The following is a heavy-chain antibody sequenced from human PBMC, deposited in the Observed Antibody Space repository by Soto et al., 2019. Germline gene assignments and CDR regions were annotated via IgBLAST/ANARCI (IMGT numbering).Heavy chain of an antibody. Sequence: QVHLQESGPRLVKPSETLSLTCDVSGDSISSYNWWTWVRQTPGKGLEWIGEVYHSGNTNYNPSLKSRVTISVDKSRNQVSLSLTSVTAADTAVYYCARREGDCRGGSCPYYHDWGQGTLVTASS. CDR2: VYHSGNT. D-gene: IGHD2-15*01. J-gene: IGHJ4*02. CDR1: GDSISSYNW. CDR3: ARREGDCRGGSCPYYHD. V-gene: IGHV4-4*02.